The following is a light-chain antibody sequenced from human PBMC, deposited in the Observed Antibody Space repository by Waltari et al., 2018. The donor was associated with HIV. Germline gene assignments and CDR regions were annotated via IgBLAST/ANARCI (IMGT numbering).Light chain of an antibody. V-gene: IGLV1-47*01. J-gene: IGLJ2*01. CDR1: SSHIGSNY. CDR2: RDG. CDR3: VAWDDTLSGPV. Sequence: QSLLTQSPSASGAPGQRVTISCSGSSSHIGSNYVYWYQQLPGTAPKLLIYRDGQRPSGVPDRFSASKSGTSASLDISGLRSEDETDYYCVAWDDTLSGPVFGGGTKLTVL.